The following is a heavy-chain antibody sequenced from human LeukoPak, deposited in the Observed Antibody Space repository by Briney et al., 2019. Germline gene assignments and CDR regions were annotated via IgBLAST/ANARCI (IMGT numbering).Heavy chain of an antibody. CDR3: ARGYGSGSYYPYYYYGMDV. V-gene: IGHV3-33*01. Sequence: GRSLRLSCAASGFTFSSYGMHWVRQAPGKGLEWVAVIWYDGSNKYYADSVKGRFTISRDNSKNTLYLQMNSLRAEDTAVYYCARGYGSGSYYPYYYYGMDVWGQGTTVTVSS. CDR1: GFTFSSYG. D-gene: IGHD3-10*01. CDR2: IWYDGSNK. J-gene: IGHJ6*02.